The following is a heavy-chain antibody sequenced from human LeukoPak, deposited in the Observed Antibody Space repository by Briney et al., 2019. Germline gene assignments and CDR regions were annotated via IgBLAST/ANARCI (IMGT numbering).Heavy chain of an antibody. CDR2: IKQDGTEK. J-gene: IGHJ4*02. Sequence: GGSLRLSCAGSGFTFSYYWMNWVRQIPGKGLEWVANIKQDGTEKNYVGSVKGRFTISRDNAKKSLYLQLNSLRGDDTSIYYCAGGNGWLIDLWGQGTLVTVSS. D-gene: IGHD6-19*01. V-gene: IGHV3-7*04. CDR3: AGGNGWLIDL. CDR1: GFTFSYYW.